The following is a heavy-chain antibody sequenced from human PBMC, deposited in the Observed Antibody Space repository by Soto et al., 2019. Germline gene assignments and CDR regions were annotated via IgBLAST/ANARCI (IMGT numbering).Heavy chain of an antibody. Sequence: SETLSLTCTVSGDSIISGDYYWIWIRQHPGKGLEWIGYIYYSGSTYYNPSLKSRVTISLDTSKNQFSLKLSSVTAADTAVYYCARDRYSGYNSGVYYYYYGMDVWGQGTTVTVSS. J-gene: IGHJ6*02. CDR1: GDSIISGDYY. V-gene: IGHV4-31*03. CDR2: IYYSGST. CDR3: ARDRYSGYNSGVYYYYYGMDV. D-gene: IGHD5-12*01.